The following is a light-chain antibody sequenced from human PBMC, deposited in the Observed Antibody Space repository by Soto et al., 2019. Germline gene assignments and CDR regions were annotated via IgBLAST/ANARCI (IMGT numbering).Light chain of an antibody. V-gene: IGKV3-15*01. J-gene: IGKJ1*01. Sequence: IMVTHSAGTLSLTTGERATLSCRASHIVSSNLAWYQQKPGQAPRLLIYGASTRATDVPARFSGSGSGTEFTLTISSLQSEDFAVYYCQKYDKWPWTFGQGTKVDI. CDR3: QKYDKWPWT. CDR2: GAS. CDR1: HIVSSN.